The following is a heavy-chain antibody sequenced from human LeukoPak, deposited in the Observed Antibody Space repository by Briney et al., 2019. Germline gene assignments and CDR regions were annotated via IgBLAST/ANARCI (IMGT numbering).Heavy chain of an antibody. Sequence: PSETLSLTCTVSGGSISSYYWSWIRQPPGKGLEWIGYIYYSGSTNYNPSLKSRVTISVDTSKNQFSLKLSSVTAADTAVYYCAGNYYGSGYLRYWGQGTLVTVPS. D-gene: IGHD3-10*01. CDR3: AGNYYGSGYLRY. CDR1: GGSISSYY. CDR2: IYYSGST. J-gene: IGHJ4*02. V-gene: IGHV4-59*01.